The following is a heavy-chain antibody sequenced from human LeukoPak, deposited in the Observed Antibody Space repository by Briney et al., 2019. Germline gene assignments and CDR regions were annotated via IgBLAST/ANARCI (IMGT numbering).Heavy chain of an antibody. Sequence: SETLSLTCNVSGGSINTANYYWTWIRQPPGKGLEWIGYISYSGTPYYNPSLNSRVTISLATSKNQFSLRLNSVTAADTAMYYCARDRYGDFEDYWGQGTLVTVSS. D-gene: IGHD4-17*01. CDR1: GGSINTANYY. CDR2: ISYSGTP. V-gene: IGHV4-30-4*08. CDR3: ARDRYGDFEDY. J-gene: IGHJ4*02.